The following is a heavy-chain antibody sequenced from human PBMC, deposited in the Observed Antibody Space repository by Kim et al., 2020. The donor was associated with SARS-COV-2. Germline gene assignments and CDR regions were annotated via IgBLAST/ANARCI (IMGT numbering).Heavy chain of an antibody. CDR1: GGSISSGGYY. J-gene: IGHJ4*02. Sequence: SETLSLTCTVSGGSISSGGYYWSWIRQHPGKGLEWIGYIYYSGRTYYNPSLKSRVTISVDTSKNQFSLKLSSVTAADTAVYYCAGVNIVVVVAARYFDYWGQGTLVTVSS. D-gene: IGHD2-15*01. CDR2: IYYSGRT. V-gene: IGHV4-31*03. CDR3: AGVNIVVVVAARYFDY.